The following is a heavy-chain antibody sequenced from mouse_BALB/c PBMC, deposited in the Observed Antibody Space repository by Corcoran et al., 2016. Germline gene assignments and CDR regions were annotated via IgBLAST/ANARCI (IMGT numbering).Heavy chain of an antibody. V-gene: IGHV9-1*02. CDR3: AREDGNYFYYFDY. CDR2: INTYTGEP. J-gene: IGHJ2*01. D-gene: IGHD2-1*01. Sequence: QIQLVQSGPELKKPGETVKISCKASGYTFTNYGMNWVKQAPGKGLKWMGWINTYTGEPTYAYDFKGRFAFSLETSASTAYLQINNLKNEDMATYFCAREDGNYFYYFDYWGQGTTLTVSS. CDR1: GYTFTNYG.